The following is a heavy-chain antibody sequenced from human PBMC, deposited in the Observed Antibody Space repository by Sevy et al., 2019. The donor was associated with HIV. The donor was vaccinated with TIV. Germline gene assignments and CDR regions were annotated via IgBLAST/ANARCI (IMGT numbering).Heavy chain of an antibody. CDR2: FDPEDGET. Sequence: ASVKVSCKVSGYTLTELSMHWVRQAPGKGLEWMGGFDPEDGETIYAQKFQGRVTMTEDTSTDTAYMELGSLRSEDTAVYYCATEGPTFGGVIVSRRFDPWGQGTLVTVS. CDR3: ATEGPTFGGVIVSRRFDP. D-gene: IGHD3-16*02. J-gene: IGHJ5*02. CDR1: GYTLTELS. V-gene: IGHV1-24*01.